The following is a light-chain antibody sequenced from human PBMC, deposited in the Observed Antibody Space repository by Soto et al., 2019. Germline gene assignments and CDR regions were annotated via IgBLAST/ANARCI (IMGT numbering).Light chain of an antibody. CDR3: QQYGSSGT. CDR1: QSVSNNY. V-gene: IGKV3-20*01. J-gene: IGKJ1*01. CDR2: GAS. Sequence: VAVSQAPTTLSLSPGERATLSCRASQSVSNNYLAWYQQKPGQAPRLLIYGASNRATGIPDRFSGSGSGTDFTLTISRLEPEDFAVYYCQQYGSSGTFGQGTKVDIK.